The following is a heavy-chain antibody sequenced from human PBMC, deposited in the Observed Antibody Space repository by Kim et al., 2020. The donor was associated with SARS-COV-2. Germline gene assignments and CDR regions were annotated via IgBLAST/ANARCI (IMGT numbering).Heavy chain of an antibody. CDR2: ISYDGSNK. J-gene: IGHJ4*02. Sequence: GESLKISCAASGFTFSSYGMHWVRQAPGKGLEWVAVISYDGSNKYYADSVKGRFTISRDNSKNTLYLQMNSLRAEDTAVYYCARGSSSWEIDYWGQGTLV. V-gene: IGHV3-33*05. D-gene: IGHD6-13*01. CDR3: ARGSSSWEIDY. CDR1: GFTFSSYG.